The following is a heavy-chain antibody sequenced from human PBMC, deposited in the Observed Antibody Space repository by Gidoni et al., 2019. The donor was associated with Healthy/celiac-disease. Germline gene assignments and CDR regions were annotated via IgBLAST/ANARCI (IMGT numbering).Heavy chain of an antibody. D-gene: IGHD3-22*01. V-gene: IGHV1-18*01. Sequence: QVQLVQSGAEVKKPGASVKVSCTASGYTFTSYGISWVRQAPGQGLEWMGWISAYNGNTNYAQKLQGRVTMTTDTSTSTAYMELRSLRSDDTAVYYCATRGSQYYYDSSGYPDAFDIWGQGTMVTVSS. CDR2: ISAYNGNT. J-gene: IGHJ3*02. CDR3: ATRGSQYYYDSSGYPDAFDI. CDR1: GYTFTSYG.